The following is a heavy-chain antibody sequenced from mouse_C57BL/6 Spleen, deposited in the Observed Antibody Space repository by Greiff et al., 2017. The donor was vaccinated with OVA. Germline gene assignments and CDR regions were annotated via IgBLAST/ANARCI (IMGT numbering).Heavy chain of an antibody. Sequence: EVKLMESGGGLVKPGGSLKLSCAASGFTFSDYGMHWVRQAPEKGLEWVAYISSGSSTIYYADTVKGRFTITRDNAKNTLFLQMTSLRSEDTAMDDCARRYSNYVDYFDYWGQGTTLTVSS. J-gene: IGHJ2*01. V-gene: IGHV5-17*01. CDR2: ISSGSSTI. CDR1: GFTFSDYG. CDR3: ARRYSNYVDYFDY. D-gene: IGHD2-5*01.